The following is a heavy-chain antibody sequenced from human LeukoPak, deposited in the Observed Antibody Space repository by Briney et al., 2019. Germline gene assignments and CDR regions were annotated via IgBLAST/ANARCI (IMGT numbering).Heavy chain of an antibody. V-gene: IGHV1-2*02. CDR1: GYTFTGYY. CDR2: INPNSGGT. D-gene: IGHD3-10*01. Sequence: ASVKVSCKASGYTFTGYYMHWVRQAPAQGLEWMGCINPNSGGTNYAQKFQGRVTMTRDTSISKAYMELSRLRSDDTAVYYCAREGSGRSTDDAFDIWGQGTMVTVSS. CDR3: AREGSGRSTDDAFDI. J-gene: IGHJ3*02.